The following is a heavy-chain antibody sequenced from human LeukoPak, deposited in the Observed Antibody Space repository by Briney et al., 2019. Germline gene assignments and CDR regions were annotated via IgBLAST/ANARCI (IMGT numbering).Heavy chain of an antibody. CDR3: ARGRPFRDGYRYYFDY. D-gene: IGHD5-24*01. CDR1: RDSVSSNSAA. J-gene: IGHJ4*02. V-gene: IGHV6-1*01. Sequence: SQTLSLTCAISRDSVSSNSAAWNWIRQSPSRGLEWLGRTYYRSKWYNDYAVSVKSRITINPDTSKNQFSLQLNSVTPEDTAVYYCARGRPFRDGYRYYFDYWGQGTLVTVSS. CDR2: TYYRSKWYN.